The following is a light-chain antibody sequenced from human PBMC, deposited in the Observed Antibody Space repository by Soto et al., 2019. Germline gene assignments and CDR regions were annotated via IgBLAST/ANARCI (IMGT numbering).Light chain of an antibody. V-gene: IGLV1-44*01. CDR2: TNS. CDR1: TPNIGRKP. J-gene: IGLJ2*01. Sequence: QSVLTQPPSASGTPGQGVTISCSGSTPNIGRKPGNGNQQLPGTAPNLLIYTNSLRPSGVPDRFSGSKSGTSASLAITGLQSEDEANYYCAAWDDSLNALVFGGGTKLTVL. CDR3: AAWDDSLNALV.